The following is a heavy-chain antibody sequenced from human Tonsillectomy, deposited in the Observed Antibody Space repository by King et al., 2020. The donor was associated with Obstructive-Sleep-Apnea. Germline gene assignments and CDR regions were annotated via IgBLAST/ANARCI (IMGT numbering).Heavy chain of an antibody. CDR3: ASSWDVGIAEPLGY. J-gene: IGHJ4*02. D-gene: IGHD6-13*01. CDR2: INPNSGGT. Sequence: QLVQSGAEVKKPGASVKVSCKASGYTFSAYTMHWVRQAPGQGPEWMGWINPNSGGTKYAQKFQGRGTMTRDTSISTADMELTRLRSDDTAKYYCASSWDVGIAEPLGYWGQGTLVTVSS. V-gene: IGHV1-2*02. CDR1: GYTFSAYT.